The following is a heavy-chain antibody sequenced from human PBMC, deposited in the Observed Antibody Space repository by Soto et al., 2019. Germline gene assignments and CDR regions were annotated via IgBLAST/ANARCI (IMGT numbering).Heavy chain of an antibody. J-gene: IGHJ5*02. V-gene: IGHV1-46*01. CDR3: ARGTVVVVPAAIGPEFDP. D-gene: IGHD2-2*01. CDR2: INPSGGST. Sequence: GASVKVSCKASGYTFTSYYMHWVRQAPGQGLEWMGIINPSGGSTSYAQKFQGRVTMTRDTSTSTVYMELSSLRSEDTAVYYCARGTVVVVPAAIGPEFDPWGQGTLVTVSS. CDR1: GYTFTSYY.